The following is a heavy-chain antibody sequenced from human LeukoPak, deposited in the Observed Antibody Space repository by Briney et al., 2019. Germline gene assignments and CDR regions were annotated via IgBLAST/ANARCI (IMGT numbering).Heavy chain of an antibody. J-gene: IGHJ5*02. D-gene: IGHD3-22*01. V-gene: IGHV1-8*01. CDR2: MNPDNLNT. Sequence: ASVKVSCKASGYTFTNYDINWVRQATGQGLEWMGWMNPDNLNTGYAQKFQGRVTMTRNTSISTAYMELSSLRSEDTAVYYCARGAFLPQYSRNFDPWGRGTLVTVSS. CDR1: GYTFTNYD. CDR3: ARGAFLPQYSRNFDP.